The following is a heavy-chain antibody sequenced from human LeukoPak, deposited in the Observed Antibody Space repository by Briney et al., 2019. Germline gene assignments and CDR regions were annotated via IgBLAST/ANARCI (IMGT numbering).Heavy chain of an antibody. CDR2: ITYSGNT. V-gene: IGHV4-31*03. D-gene: IGHD3-3*01. CDR3: ARIAYDALDSYYYGMDV. CDR1: GGSISSGPYY. J-gene: IGHJ6*02. Sequence: SETLSLTCTVSGGSISSGPYYWIWIRQHPGKGLEWIGYITYSGNTYYYPALNSRVTVSLDTSKTHFSLKLSSVTAAYTAVYYCARIAYDALDSYYYGMDVWGQGTTVTVSS.